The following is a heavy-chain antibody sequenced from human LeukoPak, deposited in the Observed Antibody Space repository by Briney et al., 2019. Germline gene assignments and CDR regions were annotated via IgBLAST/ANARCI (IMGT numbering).Heavy chain of an antibody. J-gene: IGHJ3*02. CDR3: ARAVERDAFDI. V-gene: IGHV3-48*03. D-gene: IGHD4-23*01. CDR1: GFTFSSYE. CDR2: ISSSGSTI. Sequence: GGSLRLSCAASGFTFSSYEMNWVRQAPGKGLEWVSYISSSGSTIYYADSVKGRFTISRDNAKNSLYLQMNSLRAEDTAVYYCARAVERDAFDIWGQGTVVTVSS.